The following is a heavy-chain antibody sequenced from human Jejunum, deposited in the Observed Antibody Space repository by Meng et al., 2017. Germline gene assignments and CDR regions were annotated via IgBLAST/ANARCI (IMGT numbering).Heavy chain of an antibody. CDR1: GGSFNRYG. D-gene: IGHD3-9*01. J-gene: IGHJ4*02. Sequence: SVKVSCKASGGSFNRYGITWVRQAPGQGLEWMGGIIPIYGTPYYGQKFQGRVTVTADKATNTAYMQLSSLRSEDTAVYYCARDAPDILSGYEAYWGQGTLVTVSS. CDR2: IIPIYGTP. CDR3: ARDAPDILSGYEAY. V-gene: IGHV1-69*06.